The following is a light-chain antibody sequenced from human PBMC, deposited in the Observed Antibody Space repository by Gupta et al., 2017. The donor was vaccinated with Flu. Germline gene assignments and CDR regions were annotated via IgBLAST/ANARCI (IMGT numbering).Light chain of an antibody. CDR3: HHDDITPRT. V-gene: IGKV4-1*01. Sequence: DVVMTQSPDSLAVSLGERATINCKSSQSPVYSSNNKNYLAWYQKNGGQPPKLLICWASTPDSGLPDRISSSASGADITLTISMRPAEDVATYCSHHDDITPRTFGQGTKVEVK. CDR2: WAS. J-gene: IGKJ1*01. CDR1: QSPVYSSNNKNY.